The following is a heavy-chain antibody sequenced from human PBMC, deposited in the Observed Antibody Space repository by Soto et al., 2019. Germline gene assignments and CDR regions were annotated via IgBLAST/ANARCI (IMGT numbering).Heavy chain of an antibody. CDR1: GFFFSSYG. CDR3: TRPKNELRFYSYNGIDV. J-gene: IGHJ6*02. Sequence: PGGSLRLSCAASGFFFSSYGMHWVRQAPGKGLEWVAVIWYDGSNKYYADSVKGRFTISRDNSKNTAYLQMNSLKTEDTAVYYCTRPKNELRFYSYNGIDVWGQGTTVTVSS. D-gene: IGHD5-12*01. V-gene: IGHV3-33*01. CDR2: IWYDGSNK.